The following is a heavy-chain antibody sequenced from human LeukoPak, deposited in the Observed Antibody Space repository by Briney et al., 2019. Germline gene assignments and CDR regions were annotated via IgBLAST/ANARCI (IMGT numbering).Heavy chain of an antibody. J-gene: IGHJ4*02. CDR3: AGGDMVRGVPPPPSLDY. V-gene: IGHV4-59*01. D-gene: IGHD3-10*01. Sequence: SETLSLTCTVSGGSISSYYWSWIRQPPGKGLEWIGYIYYSGSTNYNPSLKSRVTISVDTSKNQFSLKLSSVTAADTAVCYCAGGDMVRGVPPPPSLDYWGQGTLVTVSS. CDR2: IYYSGST. CDR1: GGSISSYY.